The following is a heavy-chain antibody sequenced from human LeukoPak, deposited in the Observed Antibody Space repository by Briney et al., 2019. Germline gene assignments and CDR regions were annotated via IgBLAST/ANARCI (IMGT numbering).Heavy chain of an antibody. CDR3: ARDRGGYSGYDFGGSRDY. CDR1: GGTFSSYA. V-gene: IGHV1-69*04. Sequence: WASVKVSCKASGGTFSSYAISWVQQAPGQGLEWMGRIIPILGIANYAQKFQGRVTITADKSTSTAYMELSSLRSEDTAVYYCARDRGGYSGYDFGGSRDYWGQGTLVTVSS. D-gene: IGHD5-12*01. J-gene: IGHJ4*02. CDR2: IIPILGIA.